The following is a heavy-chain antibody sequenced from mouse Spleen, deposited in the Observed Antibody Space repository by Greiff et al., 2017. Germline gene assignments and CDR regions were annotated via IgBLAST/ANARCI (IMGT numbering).Heavy chain of an antibody. CDR2: IRLKSDNYAT. Sequence: EVKVVESGGGLVQPGGSMKLSCVASGFTFSNYWMNWVRQSPEKGLEWVAQIRLKSDNYATHYAESVKGRFTISRDDSKSSVYLQMNNLRAEDTGIYYCTAYYYDGSYSFAYWGQGTLVTVSA. CDR3: TAYYYDGSYSFAY. V-gene: IGHV6-3*01. D-gene: IGHD1-1*01. J-gene: IGHJ3*01. CDR1: GFTFSNYW.